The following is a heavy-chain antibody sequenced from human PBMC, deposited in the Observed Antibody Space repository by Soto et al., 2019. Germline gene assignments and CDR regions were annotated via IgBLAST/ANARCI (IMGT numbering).Heavy chain of an antibody. D-gene: IGHD2-21*02. CDR2: IYNSGST. CDR3: ASSRVVTTYFDY. J-gene: IGHJ4*02. V-gene: IGHV4-30-2*06. Sequence: QLQLQESGSRLVKPSQTLSLTCAVSGGSISRAGYSWSWIRQSPGKGLEWIGYIYNSGSTFYNPSLQSRLTIPVDRSKNQLSLQLNSVTAADTAVYYCASSRVVTTYFDYWGQGTLVTVSS. CDR1: GGSISRAGYS.